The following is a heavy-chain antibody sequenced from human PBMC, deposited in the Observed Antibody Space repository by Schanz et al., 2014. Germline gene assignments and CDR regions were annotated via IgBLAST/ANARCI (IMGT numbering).Heavy chain of an antibody. V-gene: IGHV1-18*01. Sequence: QVRLVQSGAELKMPGATVKVSCETSGYTFTNYGVSWVRQAPGQGLEWVAWISPYNGNTAYAQNLKGRVRMTTDTSTATAYMELRSLTSDDTAVYYCARDCVYRFLKGENRFYFDYWGQGTLVIVSS. D-gene: IGHD3-3*01. CDR1: GYTFTNYG. CDR2: ISPYNGNT. CDR3: ARDCVYRFLKGENRFYFDY. J-gene: IGHJ4*02.